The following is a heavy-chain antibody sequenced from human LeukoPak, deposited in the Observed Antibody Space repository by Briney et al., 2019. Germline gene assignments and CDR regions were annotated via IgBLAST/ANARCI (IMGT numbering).Heavy chain of an antibody. V-gene: IGHV3-48*04. CDR1: GFTFSSYS. CDR3: ARGGYCSSTSCYYPYYFDY. Sequence: GGSLRLSCAASGFTFSSYSMNWVRQAPGKGLEWVSYISSSSSIIYYADSVKGRFTIPRDNAKNSLYLQMNSLRAEDTAVYYCARGGYCSSTSCYYPYYFDYWGQGTLVTVSS. CDR2: ISSSSSII. D-gene: IGHD2-2*01. J-gene: IGHJ4*02.